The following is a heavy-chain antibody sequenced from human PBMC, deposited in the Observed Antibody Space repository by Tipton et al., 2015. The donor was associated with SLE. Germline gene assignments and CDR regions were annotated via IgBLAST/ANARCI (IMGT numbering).Heavy chain of an antibody. V-gene: IGHV4-31*03. J-gene: IGHJ5*02. CDR2: IYYSGST. D-gene: IGHD2-2*01. CDR1: GGSISSGGSY. Sequence: TLSLTCTVSGGSISSGGSYWSWIRQHPGKGLEGIGDIYYSGSTYYNPSLKSRVTISADTSKNHFSLKLSSVTAADTGVYYCASVVVVPVAKLGWFGPRGPGTLVTVSS. CDR3: ASVVVVPVAKLGWFGP.